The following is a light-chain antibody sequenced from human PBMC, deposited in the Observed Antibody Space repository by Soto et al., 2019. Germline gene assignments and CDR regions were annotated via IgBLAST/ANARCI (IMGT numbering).Light chain of an antibody. CDR2: EVT. CDR3: SSYAGDNNFEV. V-gene: IGLV2-8*01. CDR1: SNDVGRYNY. J-gene: IGLJ2*01. Sequence: QSVLTQPPSASGSPGQSLTISCSGTSNDVGRYNYLSWYQQHPGKAPKLIIYEVTKRPSGVPDRFSGSKSGNTASLTVSGLQAEDEAHYYCSSYAGDNNFEVFGGGTKLTVL.